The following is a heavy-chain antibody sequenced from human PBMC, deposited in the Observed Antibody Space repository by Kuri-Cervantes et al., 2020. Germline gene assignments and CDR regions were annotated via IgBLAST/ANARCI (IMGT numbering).Heavy chain of an antibody. CDR2: IYTSGST. Sequence: GSLRLSCTVSGGSISSYYWSWIRQPAGKGLEWIGRIYTSGSTNYNPSLKSRVTMSVDTSKNQFSLKLSSVTAADTAVYYCARTTIVALGPTCMDVWGQGTTVTVSS. D-gene: IGHD3-22*01. J-gene: IGHJ6*02. V-gene: IGHV4-4*07. CDR3: ARTTIVALGPTCMDV. CDR1: GGSISSYY.